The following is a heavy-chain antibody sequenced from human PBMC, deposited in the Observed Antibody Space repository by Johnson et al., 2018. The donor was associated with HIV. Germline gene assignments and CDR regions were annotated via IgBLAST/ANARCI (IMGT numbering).Heavy chain of an antibody. CDR2: ISWNSGSI. D-gene: IGHD1-26*01. J-gene: IGHJ3*01. CDR3: AAPVGATG. CDR1: GFSFDDYA. V-gene: IGHV3-9*01. Sequence: VQLVESGGGLVQPGRYLRLSCASSGFSFDDYAMHWVRQTPGKGLEWVSGISWNSGSIGYADSVKGRFTFSRDNSKNTLYLQMNSLRAEDTAVYYCAAPVGATGWGQGTMVTVSS.